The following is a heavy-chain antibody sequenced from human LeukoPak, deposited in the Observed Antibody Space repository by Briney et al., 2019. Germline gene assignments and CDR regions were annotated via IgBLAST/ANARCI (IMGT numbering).Heavy chain of an antibody. CDR2: ISYDGSNK. J-gene: IGHJ5*02. CDR1: GFTFSTYA. V-gene: IGHV3-30-3*01. CDR3: ARAPLYCSGGSCSGGNWFDL. Sequence: PGGSLRLSCVASGFTFSTYAIHWVRQAPGKGLEWVAVISYDGSNKYYADSVKGRFTISRDNSKNTLYLQMNSLRAEDTAVYYCARAPLYCSGGSCSGGNWFDLWGQGTLVTVPS. D-gene: IGHD2-15*01.